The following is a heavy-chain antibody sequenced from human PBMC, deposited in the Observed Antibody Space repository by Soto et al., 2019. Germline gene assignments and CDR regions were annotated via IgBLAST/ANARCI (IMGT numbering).Heavy chain of an antibody. CDR2: IYPDDSDT. D-gene: IGHD5-12*01. V-gene: IGHV5-51*01. J-gene: IGHJ4*02. CDR1: GYSFPKYY. Sequence: GESLKISCKGSGYSFPKYYIGWVRQMPGKDLEWMAIIYPDDSDTRYSPSFQGQVTISADKSISTAYLQWSSLKASDTAMYYCARPVTEGMATLYFDYWGQGTLVTVSS. CDR3: ARPVTEGMATLYFDY.